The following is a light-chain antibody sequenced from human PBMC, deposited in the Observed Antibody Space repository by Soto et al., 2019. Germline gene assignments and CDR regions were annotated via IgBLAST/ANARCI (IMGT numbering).Light chain of an antibody. CDR1: SSDVGGYNY. CDR3: TSYTSSSTLDV. J-gene: IGLJ1*01. V-gene: IGLV2-14*01. Sequence: QSVLTQPASVSGSPGQSITISCTGTSSDVGGYNYVSWYQQHPGKAPKLIIYEVSNRPTGVSNRFSGSKSGHTASLTISGLQSEDEADYFCTSYTSSSTLDVFGTRTKVTVL. CDR2: EVS.